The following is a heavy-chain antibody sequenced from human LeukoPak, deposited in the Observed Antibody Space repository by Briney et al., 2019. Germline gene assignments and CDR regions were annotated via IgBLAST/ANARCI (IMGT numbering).Heavy chain of an antibody. D-gene: IGHD3-22*01. CDR2: ISGSGGST. Sequence: GGSLRLSCAASGFTFSSYAMSWVRQAPGKGLEWVSAISGSGGSTYYADSAKGRFTISRDNSKNTLYLQMNSLRAEDTAVYYCAKDIQYYYDSSGYYFFDYWGQGTLVTVSS. CDR3: AKDIQYYYDSSGYYFFDY. CDR1: GFTFSSYA. J-gene: IGHJ4*02. V-gene: IGHV3-23*01.